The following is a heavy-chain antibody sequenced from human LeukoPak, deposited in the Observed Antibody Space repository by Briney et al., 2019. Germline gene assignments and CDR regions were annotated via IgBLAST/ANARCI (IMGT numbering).Heavy chain of an antibody. CDR3: ARDYSGSYTH. CDR1: GYTFTSYY. J-gene: IGHJ4*02. CDR2: IHPNNGDT. D-gene: IGHD1-26*01. V-gene: IGHV1-2*06. Sequence: ASVKVSCKASGYTFTSYYIHWVRQAPGQGLEWMGLIHPNNGDTYFAQKFRGRVTMTRDTSISTTYMELNRLTSDDTAVYYCARDYSGSYTHWAQGTLVTISS.